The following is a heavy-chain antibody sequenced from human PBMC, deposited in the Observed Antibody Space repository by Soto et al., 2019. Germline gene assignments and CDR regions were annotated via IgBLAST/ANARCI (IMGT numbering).Heavy chain of an antibody. CDR3: AIAYTYYDILTGYYYSQDAFDI. CDR2: IYQSGST. Sequence: SETLSLTCTVSGVSVNSGNYYWSWIRQTPGKGLEWIGYIYQSGSTRYNHSLKSLVTISLDTSKNQFSLKMSSVTAEDTAVYYCAIAYTYYDILTGYYYSQDAFDIWGQGTMVTVSS. D-gene: IGHD3-9*01. V-gene: IGHV4-61*01. CDR1: GVSVNSGNYY. J-gene: IGHJ3*02.